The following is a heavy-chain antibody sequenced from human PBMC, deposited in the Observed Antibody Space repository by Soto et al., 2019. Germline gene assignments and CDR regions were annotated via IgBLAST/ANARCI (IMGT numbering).Heavy chain of an antibody. V-gene: IGHV3-48*03. J-gene: IGHJ6*02. Sequence: GGSLRLSCAASGFTFSAFEMNWVRQAPGKGLEWLSYIYNSGSTMTYADSVKGRFAISRDNAKNSLYLQMYSLRAEDTAVYYCARESGGTGLDIWGQGTTVTVSS. CDR2: IYNSGSTM. CDR1: GFTFSAFE. CDR3: ARESGGTGLDI. D-gene: IGHD1-1*01.